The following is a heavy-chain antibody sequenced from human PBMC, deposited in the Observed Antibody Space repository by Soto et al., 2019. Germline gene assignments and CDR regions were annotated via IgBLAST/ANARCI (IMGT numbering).Heavy chain of an antibody. CDR2: IYYSGST. CDR1: GYSISSSNW. D-gene: IGHD5-12*01. J-gene: IGHJ6*02. CDR3: ARVSGYDLYYYGMDV. Sequence: SETLSLTCAVSGYSISSSNWWGWIRQPPGKGLEWIGYIYYSGSTYYNPSLKSRVTMSVDTSKNQFSLKLSSVTAVDTAVYYCARVSGYDLYYYGMDVWGQGTTVTVSS. V-gene: IGHV4-28*03.